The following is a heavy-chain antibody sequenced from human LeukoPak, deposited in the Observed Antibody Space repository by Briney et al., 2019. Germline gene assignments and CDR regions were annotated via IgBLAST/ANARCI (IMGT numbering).Heavy chain of an antibody. CDR1: GGSISSGDYY. Sequence: PSETLSLTCTVSGGSISSGDYYWSWIRQPPGKGLEWIGYIYYSGSTYYNPSLKSRVTISVDTSKNQFSLKLSSVTAADTAVYYCARALGDDILTGYTNWFDPWGQGTLVTVSS. CDR3: ARALGDDILTGYTNWFDP. D-gene: IGHD3-9*01. V-gene: IGHV4-30-4*01. CDR2: IYYSGST. J-gene: IGHJ5*02.